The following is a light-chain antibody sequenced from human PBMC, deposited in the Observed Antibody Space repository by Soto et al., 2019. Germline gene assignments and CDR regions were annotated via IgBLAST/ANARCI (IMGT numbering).Light chain of an antibody. J-gene: IGLJ1*01. V-gene: IGLV2-14*01. CDR2: EVN. CDR3: CSYAGTVAYV. Sequence: QSALTQPASVSGSPGQSITISCTGTSSDVGGYNYVSWYQQHPGKAPKLMIYEVNTRPSGISNRFSGSKSGDTASLTISGLQAEDEADYFCCSYAGTVAYVFGTGTKVTVL. CDR1: SSDVGGYNY.